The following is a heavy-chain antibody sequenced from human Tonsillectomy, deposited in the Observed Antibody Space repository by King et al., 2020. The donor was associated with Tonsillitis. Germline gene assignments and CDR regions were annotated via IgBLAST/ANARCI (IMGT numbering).Heavy chain of an antibody. Sequence: VQLVESGGGLVQPGRSLRLSCAASGFTFDDYAMHWVRQAPGKGLEWVSGISWNSGSIGYADSVTGRFIISRDNAKNSLYLQMNSLRAEDTALYYCAKDVLEYYYYYGMDVWGQGTTVTVSS. D-gene: IGHD2-15*01. CDR2: ISWNSGSI. V-gene: IGHV3-9*01. J-gene: IGHJ6*02. CDR3: AKDVLEYYYYYGMDV. CDR1: GFTFDDYA.